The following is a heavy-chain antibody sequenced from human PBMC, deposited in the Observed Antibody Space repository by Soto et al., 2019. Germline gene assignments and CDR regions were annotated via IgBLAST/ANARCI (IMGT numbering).Heavy chain of an antibody. Sequence: ASVKVSCKVSGYTLTELSMHWVRQAPGKGLEWMGWMNPNSGNTGYAQKFQGRVTMTRNTSISTAYMELSSLRSEDTAVYYCARGLGFRNWNYSWGQGTLVTVSS. CDR2: MNPNSGNT. D-gene: IGHD1-7*01. V-gene: IGHV1-8*01. CDR3: ARGLGFRNWNYS. CDR1: GYTLTELS. J-gene: IGHJ4*02.